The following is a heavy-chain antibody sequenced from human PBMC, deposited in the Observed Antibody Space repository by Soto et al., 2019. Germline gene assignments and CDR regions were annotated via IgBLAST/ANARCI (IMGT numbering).Heavy chain of an antibody. Sequence: PGGSLRLSCAASGFTFSSYAMSWVRQAPGKGLEWVSAISGSGGSTYYADSVKGRFTISRDNSKNTLYLQMNSLRAEDTAVYYCAATGDFWSGYSTPNMDVWGQGTTVTAP. J-gene: IGHJ6*02. V-gene: IGHV3-23*01. CDR3: AATGDFWSGYSTPNMDV. CDR2: ISGSGGST. D-gene: IGHD3-3*01. CDR1: GFTFSSYA.